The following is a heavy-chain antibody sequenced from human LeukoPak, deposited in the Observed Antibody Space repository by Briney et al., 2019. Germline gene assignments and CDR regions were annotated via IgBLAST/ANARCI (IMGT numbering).Heavy chain of an antibody. D-gene: IGHD3-22*01. J-gene: IGHJ4*02. CDR3: AKADDYYYDSSGYYYLDY. V-gene: IGHV3-23*01. CDR2: ISGSGGST. Sequence: GGSLRLSCAASGFTFSSYAMSWVRQAPGKGLGWVSAISGSGGSTYYADSVKGRFTISRDNSKNTLYLQMNSLRAEDTAVYYCAKADDYYYDSSGYYYLDYWVQGTLVTVSS. CDR1: GFTFSSYA.